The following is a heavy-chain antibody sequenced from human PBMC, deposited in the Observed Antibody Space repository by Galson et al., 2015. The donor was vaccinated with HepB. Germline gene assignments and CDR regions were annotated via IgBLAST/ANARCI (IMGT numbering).Heavy chain of an antibody. Sequence: SVKVSCKASGGSFSNYAINWVRQAPGQGLEWMGGIIPFLPTAHYAQKFQGRVTITADESTSTAYMDLVSLRSEDTAVYYCARAADDILTGLFDYWGQGTLVTVSS. CDR1: GGSFSNYA. CDR2: IIPFLPTA. D-gene: IGHD3-9*01. J-gene: IGHJ4*02. V-gene: IGHV1-69*13. CDR3: ARAADDILTGLFDY.